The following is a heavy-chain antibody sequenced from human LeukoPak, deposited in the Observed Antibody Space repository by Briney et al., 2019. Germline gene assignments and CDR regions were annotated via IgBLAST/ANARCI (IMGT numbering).Heavy chain of an antibody. D-gene: IGHD3-3*01. CDR1: GVSISSHY. CDR3: ARVLQNYYYLDV. V-gene: IGHV4-59*11. Sequence: SETLSLTCTVSGVSISSHYWRWVRQPPGKGLEWIGNIYDSESTHYKSSLKSRVTISVDTSKNQFSLRLRSVAAADTAVYYCARVLQNYYYLDVWGKGTTVTVSS. J-gene: IGHJ6*03. CDR2: IYDSEST.